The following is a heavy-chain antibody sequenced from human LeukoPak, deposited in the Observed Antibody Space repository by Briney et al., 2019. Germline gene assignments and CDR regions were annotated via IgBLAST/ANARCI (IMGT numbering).Heavy chain of an antibody. Sequence: GASVKVSCKASGYAFTSYGISWVRQAPGQGLEWMGWISAYNGNTNYAQKLQGRVTMTTDTSTSTAYMELRSLRSDDTAVYYCAKDRRTVVVTAIEFLGGQGTLVTVSS. D-gene: IGHD2-21*02. CDR3: AKDRRTVVVTAIEFL. V-gene: IGHV1-18*01. J-gene: IGHJ4*02. CDR2: ISAYNGNT. CDR1: GYAFTSYG.